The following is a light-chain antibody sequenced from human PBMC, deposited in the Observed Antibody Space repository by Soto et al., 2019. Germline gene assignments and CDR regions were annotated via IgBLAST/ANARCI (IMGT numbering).Light chain of an antibody. CDR3: HQVNDWPRGT. Sequence: EIVMTQSPATLSVSPGERATLSCRASQSISSYLAWYQQKPGQAPRLLIYGASTRATDIPARFSGGGSGTEFPLTINSLQYEDVAVYYCHQVNDWPRGTFGQGTKVEVK. V-gene: IGKV3-15*01. CDR1: QSISSY. CDR2: GAS. J-gene: IGKJ1*01.